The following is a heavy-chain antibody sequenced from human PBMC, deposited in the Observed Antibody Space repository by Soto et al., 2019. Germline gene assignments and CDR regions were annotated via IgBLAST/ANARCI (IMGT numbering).Heavy chain of an antibody. CDR1: VFTFSSYA. CDR3: ARGIVATTQGNWFDP. D-gene: IGHD5-12*01. V-gene: IGHV3-23*01. CDR2: ISGSGGST. Sequence: PGESLRLSCAGSVFTFSSYAMTWVRQAPGKGLEWVSVISGSGGSTHYAESVKGRFIISRDNSKNTLYLQMNSLRAEETAVYYCARGIVATTQGNWFDPWGKGTLVTVSS. J-gene: IGHJ5*02.